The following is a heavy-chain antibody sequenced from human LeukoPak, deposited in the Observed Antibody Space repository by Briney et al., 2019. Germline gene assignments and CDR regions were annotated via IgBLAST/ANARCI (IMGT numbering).Heavy chain of an antibody. D-gene: IGHD6-13*01. CDR2: INPSGGNT. CDR1: GYIFTSYY. V-gene: IGHV1-46*01. J-gene: IGHJ3*02. CDR3: AGSWSPYDAFDI. Sequence: GASVKVSCKASGYIFTSYYIHWVRQAPGQGLEWVGIINPSGGNTNYAQKFQGRVTITADKSTSTDYMELSSLRSEDTAVYYCAGSWSPYDAFDIWGQGTMVTVSS.